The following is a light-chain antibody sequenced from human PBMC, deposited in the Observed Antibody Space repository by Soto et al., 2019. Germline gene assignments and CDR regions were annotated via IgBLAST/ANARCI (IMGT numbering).Light chain of an antibody. J-gene: IGKJ1*01. V-gene: IGKV1-39*01. CDR2: AAS. CDR3: QQSHNTPSA. Sequence: DIQLTQSPSSLSASIGASVTITCRASQSLSSAYLNWYQQRAGNASKFLIHAASSLQGGDTSRYSGSGSGTEFTPTITSLQPEDFASYHCQQSHNTPSAFGQGARVE. CDR1: QSLSSAY.